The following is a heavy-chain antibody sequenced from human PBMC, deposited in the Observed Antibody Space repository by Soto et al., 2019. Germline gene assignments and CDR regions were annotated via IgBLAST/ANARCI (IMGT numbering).Heavy chain of an antibody. V-gene: IGHV3-11*04. CDR1: GFTFSDSY. CDR3: ARVSWREKYGMDV. Sequence: QVQLVESGGGLVKPGGSLRLSCAASGFTFSDSYMSWIRQAPGKGLEWISYITFGGITVYYADSLKGRFTISRDNAKNSLYLQMNRLRAEDTAVYYCARVSWREKYGMDVWGQGATVTVSS. CDR2: ITFGGITV. J-gene: IGHJ6*02.